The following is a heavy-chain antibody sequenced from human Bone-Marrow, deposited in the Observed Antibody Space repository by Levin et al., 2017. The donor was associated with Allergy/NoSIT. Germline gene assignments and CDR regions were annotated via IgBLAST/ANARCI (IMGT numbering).Heavy chain of an antibody. CDR1: GLTFSNFA. Sequence: RSGGSLRLSCAASGLTFSNFAMSWVRQAPGKGLEWVSGISATGDSTKYADSVKGRFTISRDNSKNALYLQMNSLRADDTAVYHCAGAPRSTVPPPFDWWGPGTLVTVSS. CDR2: ISATGDST. CDR3: AGAPRSTVPPPFDW. V-gene: IGHV3-23*01. D-gene: IGHD4-17*01. J-gene: IGHJ4*02.